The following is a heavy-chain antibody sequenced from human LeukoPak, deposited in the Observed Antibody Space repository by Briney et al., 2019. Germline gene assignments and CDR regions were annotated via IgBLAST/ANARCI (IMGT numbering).Heavy chain of an antibody. CDR1: GFTFSSHA. Sequence: GSLRLSCAASGFTFSSHAMNWVRQAPGKGLEWVAVISYDGSNKYYVDSVKGRFTISRDNSKNTLYLQMNSLRAEDTAVYYCARGRTSQNIVTRKTYNWFDPWGQGTLVTVSS. V-gene: IGHV3-30*04. CDR3: ARGRTSQNIVTRKTYNWFDP. CDR2: ISYDGSNK. D-gene: IGHD2/OR15-2a*01. J-gene: IGHJ5*02.